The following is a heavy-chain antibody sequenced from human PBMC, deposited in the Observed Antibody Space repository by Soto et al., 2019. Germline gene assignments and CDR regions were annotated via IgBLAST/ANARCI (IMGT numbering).Heavy chain of an antibody. CDR1: GGSFSGYY. D-gene: IGHD5-12*01. V-gene: IGHV4-34*01. J-gene: IGHJ4*02. CDR2: INHSGST. CDR3: ARSDGYSGIYDFDY. Sequence: PSETLSLTCAVYGGSFSGYYWSWIRQPPGKGLEWIGEINHSGSTNYNPSLKSRVTISVDTSKNQFSLKLSSVTAADTAVYYCARSDGYSGIYDFDYWGQGTLVTVSS.